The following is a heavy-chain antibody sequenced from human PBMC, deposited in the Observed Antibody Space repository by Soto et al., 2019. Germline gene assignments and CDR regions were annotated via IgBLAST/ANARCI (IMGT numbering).Heavy chain of an antibody. CDR3: ARDPSRGRDFDY. D-gene: IGHD3-10*01. Sequence: EVQLEESGGGLVQPGGSLRLSCAASGFTFRGYWMNWVRQPPGKGLEWLGNINQDGSEKNHVDSVKGRFTISIDNSKNSLYLQMNSLRAEDTAVYFCARDPSRGRDFDYWGQGTLVTVSS. CDR1: GFTFRGYW. CDR2: INQDGSEK. V-gene: IGHV3-7*05. J-gene: IGHJ4*02.